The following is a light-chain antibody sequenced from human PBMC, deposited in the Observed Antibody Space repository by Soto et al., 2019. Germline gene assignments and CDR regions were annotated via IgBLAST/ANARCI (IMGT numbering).Light chain of an antibody. Sequence: QSALSQPASVSGSPGQSITISCTGTSSDVGSYSLVSWYQQHPGKAPKLMIYAGCKRPSGVSNRFSGSKSGNTASLTISGLQAEDEADYYCCSYAGSSTDVVFGGGTKVTVL. CDR3: CSYAGSSTDVV. CDR2: AGC. CDR1: SSDVGSYSL. J-gene: IGLJ2*01. V-gene: IGLV2-23*01.